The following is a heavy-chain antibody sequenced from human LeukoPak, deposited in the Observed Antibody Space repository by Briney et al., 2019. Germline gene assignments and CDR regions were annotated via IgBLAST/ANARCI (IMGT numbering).Heavy chain of an antibody. CDR1: GFIVSNNY. Sequence: PGGSLRLSCAASGFIVSNNYMSWVRQAPGKGLEWVSVIYSGGSTYYADSVKGRFTISRDNSKNTVYLQMNSLRAEDTAVYYCARYYYDSSGYPYYFDYWGRGTLVTVSS. V-gene: IGHV3-53*01. J-gene: IGHJ4*02. D-gene: IGHD3-22*01. CDR3: ARYYYDSSGYPYYFDY. CDR2: IYSGGST.